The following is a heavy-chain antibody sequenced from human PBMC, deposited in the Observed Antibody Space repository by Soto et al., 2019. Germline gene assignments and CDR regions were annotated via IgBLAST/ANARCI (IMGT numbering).Heavy chain of an antibody. CDR2: IYYTGST. J-gene: IGHJ6*02. V-gene: IGHV4-61*01. CDR3: ARDYCSGGSCCLGGTSGGMDV. CDR1: GGSVSSGSYY. D-gene: IGHD2-15*01. Sequence: QVQLQASGPGLVKPSETLSLTCTVSGGSVSSGSYYWSWIRQPPGKGLAWVGCIYYTGSTNYNPSRKSRVTISVDTSKNQFSLRLSYVTAADTAVYYCARDYCSGGSCCLGGTSGGMDVWGQGTTVTVSS.